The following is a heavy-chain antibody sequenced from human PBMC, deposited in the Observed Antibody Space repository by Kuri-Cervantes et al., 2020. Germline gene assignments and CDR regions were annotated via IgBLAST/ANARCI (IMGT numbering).Heavy chain of an antibody. CDR3: AKDISDILNAFDI. J-gene: IGHJ3*02. CDR2: INSDGSST. D-gene: IGHD3-9*01. CDR1: GFTFSSYW. Sequence: GESLKISCAASGFTFSSYWMHWVRQAPGKGLVWVSRINSDGSSTSYADSVKGRFTISRDNAKNSLYLQMNSLRAEDTALYYCAKDISDILNAFDIWGQGTMVTVSS. V-gene: IGHV3-74*01.